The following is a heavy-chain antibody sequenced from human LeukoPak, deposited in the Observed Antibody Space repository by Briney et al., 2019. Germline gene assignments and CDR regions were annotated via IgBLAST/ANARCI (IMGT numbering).Heavy chain of an antibody. J-gene: IGHJ6*03. Sequence: SETLSLACTVSTDSISSYYWSWIRQPPGKGLEWIGEINHSGSTNYNPSLKSRVTISVDTSKNQFSLKLSSVTAADTAVYYCARGQRWLRSLNMDVWGKGTTVTVSS. CDR2: INHSGST. V-gene: IGHV4-34*01. CDR1: TDSISSYY. D-gene: IGHD5-12*01. CDR3: ARGQRWLRSLNMDV.